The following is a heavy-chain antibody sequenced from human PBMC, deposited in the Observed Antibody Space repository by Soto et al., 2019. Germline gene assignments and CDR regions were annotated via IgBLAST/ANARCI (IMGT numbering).Heavy chain of an antibody. CDR2: IYPGDSDT. CDR3: ARYSGSYWHYLDF. Sequence: GESLKISCKGSGYSFASHWVAWVRQMPEKGLEWIGTIYPGDSDTKYSSAFRGHVTISADTSVSTAYLQWRSLEATDSAIYYCARYSGSYWHYLDFWGQGALVTVSS. CDR1: GYSFASHW. V-gene: IGHV5-51*01. D-gene: IGHD1-26*01. J-gene: IGHJ4*02.